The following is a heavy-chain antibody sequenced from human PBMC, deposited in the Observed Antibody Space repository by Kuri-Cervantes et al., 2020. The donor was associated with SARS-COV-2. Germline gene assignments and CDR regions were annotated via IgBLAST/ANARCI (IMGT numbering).Heavy chain of an antibody. V-gene: IGHV4-39*01. D-gene: IGHD3-3*01. CDR2: IYYSGST. Sequence: GSLRLSCAVYGGSFSGYYWGWIRQPPGKGLEWIGSIYYSGSTYYNPSLKSRVTISVDTSKNQFSLKLSSVTAADTAVYYCARPMPYDFWSGYRAYYYGMDVWGQGTTVTVSS. CDR1: GGSFSGYY. CDR3: ARPMPYDFWSGYRAYYYGMDV. J-gene: IGHJ6*02.